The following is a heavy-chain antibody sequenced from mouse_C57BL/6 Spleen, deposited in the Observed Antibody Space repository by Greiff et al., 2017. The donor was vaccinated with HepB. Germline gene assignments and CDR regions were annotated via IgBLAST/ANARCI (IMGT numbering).Heavy chain of an antibody. J-gene: IGHJ3*01. V-gene: IGHV1-9*01. Sequence: VQLQQSGAELMKPGASVKLSCKAPGYTFTSYWIDWVNQRPGHGLEWVGEIRPGSGSTNYNEKFKGKATFTRDTSNNTVYMQLSSLTTEDSAIYYCARDCYGSVFAYWGQGTLVTVSA. CDR3: ARDCYGSVFAY. CDR1: GYTFTSYW. CDR2: IRPGSGST. D-gene: IGHD1-1*01.